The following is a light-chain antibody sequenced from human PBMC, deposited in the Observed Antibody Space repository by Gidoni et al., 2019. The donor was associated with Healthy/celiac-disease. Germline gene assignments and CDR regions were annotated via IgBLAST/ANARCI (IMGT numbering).Light chain of an antibody. V-gene: IGKV3-20*01. CDR2: GAS. Sequence: EIVLTQSPGTLSLSPGERATLSCRASQSVSSSYLAWYQQKPGQAPRRLIYGASSRPTGITDRFSGSGSGTDFTLTISRLEPEEFAVDYCQQYGSSPRTFGQGTKVEIK. CDR1: QSVSSSY. CDR3: QQYGSSPRT. J-gene: IGKJ1*01.